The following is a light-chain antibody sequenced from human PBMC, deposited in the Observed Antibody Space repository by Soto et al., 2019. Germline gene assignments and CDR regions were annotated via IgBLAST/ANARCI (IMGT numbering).Light chain of an antibody. CDR1: QSVSNNY. CDR2: GAS. V-gene: IGKV3-20*01. CDR3: QQYGSSGT. J-gene: IGKJ1*01. Sequence: ECTPSPCTLYLTKGERATLSCRASQSVSNNYLAWYQQKPGQAPRLLIYGASNRATGIPDRFSGSGSGADFTLTISRLEPEDFAVYYCQQYGSSGTFGQGTKVDIK.